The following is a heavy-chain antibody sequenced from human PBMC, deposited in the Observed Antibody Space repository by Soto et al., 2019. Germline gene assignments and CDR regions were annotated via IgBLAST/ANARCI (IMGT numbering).Heavy chain of an antibody. CDR3: ARDFTAGATYSGPSYYAMDV. Sequence: ILSCAASGFTFSSYSMNWVRQAPGKGLEWVSSISSSSSYIYYADSVKGRFTISRDNAKNTLYMQMDSLRDDDTAVYYCARDFTAGATYSGPSYYAMDVWGQGTTVTVSS. J-gene: IGHJ6*02. D-gene: IGHD1-26*01. CDR1: GFTFSSYS. V-gene: IGHV3-21*01. CDR2: ISSSSSYI.